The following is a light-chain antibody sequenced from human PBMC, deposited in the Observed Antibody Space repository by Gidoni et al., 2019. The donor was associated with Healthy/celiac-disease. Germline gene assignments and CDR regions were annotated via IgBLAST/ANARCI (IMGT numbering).Light chain of an antibody. CDR1: QSISSY. J-gene: IGKJ2*01. V-gene: IGKV1-39*01. CDR3: QQSYRTPPGT. CDR2: AAS. Sequence: DIQMTQSPSSLSASVGDRVTIPCRASQSISSYLNWYQQKPGKAPKLLIYAASSMQSGVPSRFSGSGSGTDFTLTISSLQPEDFATYYCQQSYRTPPGTFGQGTKLEIK.